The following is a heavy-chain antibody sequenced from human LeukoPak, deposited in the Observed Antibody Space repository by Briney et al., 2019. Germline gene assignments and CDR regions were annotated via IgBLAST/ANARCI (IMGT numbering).Heavy chain of an antibody. J-gene: IGHJ4*02. CDR1: GYSISSGYY. CDR3: AREYNRGDYVYFDY. CDR2: IYTSGST. D-gene: IGHD4-17*01. V-gene: IGHV4-61*02. Sequence: PSETLSLTCTVCGYSISSGYYWSWIRQPAGKGLEWIGRIYTSGSTNYNPSLKSRVTISVDTSKNQFSLKLSSVTAADTAVYYCAREYNRGDYVYFDYWGQGTLVTVSS.